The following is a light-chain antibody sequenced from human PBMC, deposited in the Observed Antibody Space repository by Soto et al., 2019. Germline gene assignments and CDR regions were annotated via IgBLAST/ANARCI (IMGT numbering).Light chain of an antibody. J-gene: IGKJ5*01. CDR3: KQRSNWPIT. CDR2: DAY. Sequence: EIVLTQSPATLSLSPGERATLSCRASQSVSSYLAWYQQKPGQAHRLLIYDAYNRASGIQARFSGSGSGTDFTLTIRSLEPEDFAVYYCKQRSNWPITFGQGTRLDIK. CDR1: QSVSSY. V-gene: IGKV3-11*01.